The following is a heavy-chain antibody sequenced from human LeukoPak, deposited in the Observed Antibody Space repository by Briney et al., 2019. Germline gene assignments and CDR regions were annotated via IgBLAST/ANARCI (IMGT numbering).Heavy chain of an antibody. D-gene: IGHD1-26*01. CDR2: ISGNGVST. V-gene: IGHV3-64*01. CDR3: ARRPDSGSYYVDY. J-gene: IGHJ4*02. Sequence: GGSLRLSCAASGFTLSSYAMHWVRQAPGKGLEYVSAISGNGVSTDYANSVKGRFTISRDNSKNTLYLQMGSLRAEDMAVYYCARRPDSGSYYVDYWGQGTLVTVSS. CDR1: GFTLSSYA.